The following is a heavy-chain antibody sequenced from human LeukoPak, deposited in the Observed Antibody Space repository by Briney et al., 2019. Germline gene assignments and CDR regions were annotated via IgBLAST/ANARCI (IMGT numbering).Heavy chain of an antibody. CDR2: ITDTSAYI. CDR1: GFIFSAYS. J-gene: IGHJ4*02. CDR3: ARVWTSAYAVDF. D-gene: IGHD5-12*01. Sequence: GGSLRLSCAASGFIFSAYSMNWVRQAPGKGLEWVSYITDTSAYIKYADSMKGQFTISRDNAKNSLYLQMNNLRAEDTAVYYCARVWTSAYAVDFWGQGILVTVSS. V-gene: IGHV3-21*01.